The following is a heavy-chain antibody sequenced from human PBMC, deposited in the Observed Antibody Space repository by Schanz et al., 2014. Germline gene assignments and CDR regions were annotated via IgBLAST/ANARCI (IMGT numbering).Heavy chain of an antibody. CDR1: GFTFSSYA. Sequence: QVQLAESGGGLVQPGGSLRLSCAGSGFTFSSYAMSWVRQSPGKGLEWVALIWYDGSNEYYADSVKGRFTISRDNPKKTLYLQMNSLRAEDTAVYYCARDHQWLARYYMDVWGKGTTVTVSS. J-gene: IGHJ6*03. D-gene: IGHD6-19*01. CDR2: IWYDGSNE. V-gene: IGHV3-33*08. CDR3: ARDHQWLARYYMDV.